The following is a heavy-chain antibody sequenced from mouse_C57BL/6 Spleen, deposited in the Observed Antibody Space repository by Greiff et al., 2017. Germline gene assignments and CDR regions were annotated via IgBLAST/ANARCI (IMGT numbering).Heavy chain of an antibody. D-gene: IGHD4-1*02. CDR2: IDPNSGGT. Sequence: QVQLQQSGAELVKPGASVKLSCKASGYTFTSYWMHWVKQRPGRGLEWIGRIDPNSGGTKYNEKFKSKATLTVDKPSSTAYMQLSSLTSEDSAVYYCARRDQLGRGYFDYWGQGTTLTVSS. CDR1: GYTFTSYW. CDR3: ARRDQLGRGYFDY. V-gene: IGHV1-72*01. J-gene: IGHJ2*01.